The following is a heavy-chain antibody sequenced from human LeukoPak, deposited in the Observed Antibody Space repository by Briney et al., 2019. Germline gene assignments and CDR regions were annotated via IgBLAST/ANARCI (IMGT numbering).Heavy chain of an antibody. J-gene: IGHJ4*02. CDR1: GGTFSSYA. CDR2: IIPIFGTA. V-gene: IGHV1-69*13. Sequence: ASVTVSCTASGGTFSSYAISWVRQAPGQGLEWMGGIIPIFGTANYAQKFQGRVTITADESTSTAYMELSSLRSEDTAVYYCAALPYYYDSSWSDYWGQGIPVTVSS. CDR3: AALPYYYDSSWSDY. D-gene: IGHD3-22*01.